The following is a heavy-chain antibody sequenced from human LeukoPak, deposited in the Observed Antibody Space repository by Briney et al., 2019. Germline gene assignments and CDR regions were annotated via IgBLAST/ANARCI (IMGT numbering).Heavy chain of an antibody. CDR1: GYTFTGYY. CDR2: INPNSGGT. V-gene: IGHV1-2*04. CDR3: AKDDAFKWFVDNY. D-gene: IGHD3-10*01. J-gene: IGHJ4*02. Sequence: ASVKVSCKASGYTFTGYYMHWVRQAPGQGLEWMGWINPNSGGTNYAQKFQGWVTMTRDTSISTAYMELSRLRSDDTAVYYCAKDDAFKWFVDNYWGQGTLVTVSS.